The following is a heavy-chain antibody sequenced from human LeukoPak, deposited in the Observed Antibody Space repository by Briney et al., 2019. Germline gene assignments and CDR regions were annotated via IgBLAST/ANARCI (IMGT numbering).Heavy chain of an antibody. J-gene: IGHJ6*02. D-gene: IGHD6-19*01. V-gene: IGHV4-59*01. CDR3: ARYGYSSGWYSPSNYYYYGMDV. Sequence: SETLSLTCTVSGGSISSYYWSWIQQPPGKGLEWIGYIYYSGSTNYNPSLKSRVTISVDTSKNQFSLKLSSVTAADTAVYYCARYGYSSGWYSPSNYYYYGMDVWGQGTTVTVSS. CDR1: GGSISSYY. CDR2: IYYSGST.